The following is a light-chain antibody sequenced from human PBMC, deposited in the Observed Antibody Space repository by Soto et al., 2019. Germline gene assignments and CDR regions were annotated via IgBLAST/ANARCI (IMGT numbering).Light chain of an antibody. J-gene: IGKJ1*01. Sequence: GGRVTLSCRASQSVSSSYLTWYQQKPGQAPRLLIYGASTRATGIPARFSGSGSGTDFTLTISSLQPEDFAVYYCQQYNTWPWTFGQGTKVDIK. CDR1: QSVSSSY. V-gene: IGKV3D-7*01. CDR3: QQYNTWPWT. CDR2: GAS.